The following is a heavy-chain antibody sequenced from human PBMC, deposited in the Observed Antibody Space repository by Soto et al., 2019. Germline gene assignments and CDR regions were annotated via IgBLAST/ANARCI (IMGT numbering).Heavy chain of an antibody. CDR1: GFTFSDHH. V-gene: IGHV3-72*01. J-gene: IGHJ4*02. Sequence: EVQLVESGGGLVQPGGSLRLSCAASGFTFSDHHMNWVRQAPGKGLEWVGRTRNKGASYTTEYAASVKGRFTIARDDSKVSLYLQMNSLKTENTALYYCAGESFYRFDYWGQGTLVTVSS. CDR3: AGESFYRFDY. D-gene: IGHD3-16*01. CDR2: TRNKGASYTT.